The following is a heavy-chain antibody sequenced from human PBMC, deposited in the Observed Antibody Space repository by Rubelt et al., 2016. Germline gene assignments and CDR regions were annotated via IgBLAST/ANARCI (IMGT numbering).Heavy chain of an antibody. CDR1: GFTFSNYA. V-gene: IGHV3-30*04. CDR2: ISYDGSPK. Sequence: VQLVESGGGLVQPGGSLRLSCAASGFTFSNYAMHWVRQAPGKGLAWVAVISYDGSPKYYADSVKGRITLSRDNSKNTLYLQMNSLTTEDTAVYYCARPWGYWGQGTLVTVSS. CDR3: ARPWGY. D-gene: IGHD7-27*01. J-gene: IGHJ4*01.